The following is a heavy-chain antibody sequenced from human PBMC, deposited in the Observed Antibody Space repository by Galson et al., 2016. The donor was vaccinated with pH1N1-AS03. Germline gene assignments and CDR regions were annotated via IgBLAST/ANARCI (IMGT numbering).Heavy chain of an antibody. Sequence: SETLSLTCSVSGAPITSGSRYWTWIRQLPGKGLEWIGYIYYSGTTKFNPSPATRVTMSVDRSKSQFSLNLMSVTAADTAVYYCARDGQLWPHYYPLDVWGQGTTVTVSS. V-gene: IGHV4-61*01. CDR2: IYYSGTT. CDR3: ARDGQLWPHYYPLDV. CDR1: GAPITSGSRY. D-gene: IGHD3-22*01. J-gene: IGHJ6*02.